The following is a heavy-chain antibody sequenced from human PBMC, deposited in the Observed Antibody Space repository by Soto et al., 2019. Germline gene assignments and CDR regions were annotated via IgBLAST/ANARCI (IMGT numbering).Heavy chain of an antibody. V-gene: IGHV1-2*04. CDR3: ARSIAAALDAFDI. CDR1: GYTFTGYY. D-gene: IGHD6-13*01. J-gene: IGHJ3*02. Sequence: GASVKVSCKASGYTFTGYYMHWVRQAPGQGLEWMGWINLNSGGTNYAQKFQGWVTMTRDTSISTAYMELSRLRSDDTAVYYCARSIAAALDAFDICGQGTMVTVSS. CDR2: INLNSGGT.